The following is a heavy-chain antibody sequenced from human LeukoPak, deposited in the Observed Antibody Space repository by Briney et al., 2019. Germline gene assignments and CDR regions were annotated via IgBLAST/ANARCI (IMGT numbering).Heavy chain of an antibody. V-gene: IGHV3-23*01. D-gene: IGHD1-1*01. CDR3: AKSHASIWNVYDY. CDR1: GFTFSGYA. J-gene: IGHJ4*02. Sequence: GGSLRLSCAASGFTFSGYAMSWVCLAPGKGLEWVSAITAGGDGTYYADSVKGRFTISRDNLKNMVFLQMNSLRAEDTAIYYCAKSHASIWNVYDYWGQGTLVTVSS. CDR2: ITAGGDGT.